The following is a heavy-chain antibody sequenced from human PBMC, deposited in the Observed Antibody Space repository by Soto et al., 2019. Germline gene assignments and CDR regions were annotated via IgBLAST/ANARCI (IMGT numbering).Heavy chain of an antibody. CDR2: ISSSSSTI. J-gene: IGHJ4*02. D-gene: IGHD6-13*01. Sequence: EVQLVESGGGLVQPGGSLRLSCAASGFTFSNYSMNWVRQAPGKGLEWVSYISSSSSTIYYADSVKGRFTISRDNAKNSLYLQMNSLRAEDTGVYYCARIAAADYYWGQGTLVTVSS. CDR3: ARIAAADYY. V-gene: IGHV3-48*01. CDR1: GFTFSNYS.